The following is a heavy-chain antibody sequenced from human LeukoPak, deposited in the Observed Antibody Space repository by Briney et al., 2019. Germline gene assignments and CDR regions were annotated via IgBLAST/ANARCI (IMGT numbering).Heavy chain of an antibody. J-gene: IGHJ5*02. CDR2: ISYDGSNK. D-gene: IGHD2-2*01. Sequence: GGSLRLSCAASGFTFSSYAMHWVRQAPGKGLEWVAVISYDGSNKYYADSVKGRFTISRDNSKNTLYLQMNSLRAEDTAVYYCARDKEDIVVVPAAKDPRNSYNWFDPWGQGTLVTVSS. CDR1: GFTFSSYA. CDR3: ARDKEDIVVVPAAKDPRNSYNWFDP. V-gene: IGHV3-30*01.